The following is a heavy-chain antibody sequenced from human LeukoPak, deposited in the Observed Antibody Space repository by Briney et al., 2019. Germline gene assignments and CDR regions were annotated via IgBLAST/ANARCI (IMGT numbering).Heavy chain of an antibody. V-gene: IGHV4-4*07. D-gene: IGHD2-2*01. CDR1: GGPISSYY. J-gene: IGHJ3*02. CDR3: ARGRSVVEPAAHFDI. Sequence: SETLSLTCTVPGGPISSYYWSWIRQPAGKGLEWIGRVSTGGSTNYNPSLKSRVTMSIDTSKNQFSLKLSSMTAADTAVYYCARGRSVVEPAAHFDIWGQGTMVTVSS. CDR2: VSTGGST.